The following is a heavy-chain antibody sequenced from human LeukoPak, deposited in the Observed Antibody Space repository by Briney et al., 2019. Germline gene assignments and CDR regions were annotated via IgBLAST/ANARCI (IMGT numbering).Heavy chain of an antibody. J-gene: IGHJ4*02. CDR2: IYSGGST. CDR3: ARGLVPDY. V-gene: IGHV3-66*02. CDR1: GFTVSSNH. Sequence: PGGSLRLSCAASGFTVSSNHMSWVREAPGKGLEGVAVIYSGGSTYYADSVKGRFTISRDNAKNTLYLHMNSLRAEDTAVYYCARGLVPDYWGQGTLVTVSS.